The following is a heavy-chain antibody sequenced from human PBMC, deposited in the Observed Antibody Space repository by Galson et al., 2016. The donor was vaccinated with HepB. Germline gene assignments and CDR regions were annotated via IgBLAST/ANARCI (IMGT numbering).Heavy chain of an antibody. V-gene: IGHV5-10-1*01. Sequence: QSGAEVKKPGESLRISCKTSGYGFTSYWISWVRQMPGNGLEWMGWIDPSGSYTKYSPSFRGHVTISVDKSTSTAYLEFTSLKSSDNAMYYCARHCSGGSCYHPDYWGQGTLVTVSS. CDR2: IDPSGSYT. CDR1: GYGFTSYW. CDR3: ARHCSGGSCYHPDY. D-gene: IGHD2-15*01. J-gene: IGHJ4*02.